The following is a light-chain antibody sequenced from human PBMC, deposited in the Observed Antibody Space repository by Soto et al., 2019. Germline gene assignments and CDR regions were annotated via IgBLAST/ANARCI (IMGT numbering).Light chain of an antibody. V-gene: IGKV1-5*03. J-gene: IGKJ1*01. Sequence: DIHMTQSPSSLSASVVDRVTITFLASQGIRNDLGWYQQKPGKAPKLLIYKASTLKSGVPSRFSGSGSGTEFTLTISSLQPHDFATYYCQHYNSYSEAFGQGTKVDIK. CDR2: KAS. CDR3: QHYNSYSEA. CDR1: QGIRND.